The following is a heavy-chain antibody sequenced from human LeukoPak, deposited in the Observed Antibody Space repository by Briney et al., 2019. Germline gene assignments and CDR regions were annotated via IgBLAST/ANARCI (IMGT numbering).Heavy chain of an antibody. CDR1: GFTFSSYS. CDR3: ARPRYNWNDVFDY. D-gene: IGHD1-1*01. V-gene: IGHV3-48*01. Sequence: GGSLRLSCAASGFTFSSYSMNWVRQAPGKGLESVSYISSSSSTIYYADSVKGRFTISRDNAKNSLYLQMNSLRAEDTAVYYCARPRYNWNDVFDYWGQGTLVTVSS. CDR2: ISSSSSTI. J-gene: IGHJ4*02.